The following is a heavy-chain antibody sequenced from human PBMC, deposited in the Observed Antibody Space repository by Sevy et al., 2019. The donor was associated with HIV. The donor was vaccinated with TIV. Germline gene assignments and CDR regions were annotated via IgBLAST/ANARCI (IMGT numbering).Heavy chain of an antibody. J-gene: IGHJ4*02. Sequence: SETLSLTCAVSGVSVSSDTYYWSWIRQPPGKGLEWIGYVYHTGSTNYSPSFKSLVTLPVATFKNQFSLRLFSVAAADTAVYYCAMEPYFFDKSGYYWDYWGQGALVTVSS. V-gene: IGHV4-61*01. CDR3: AMEPYFFDKSGYYWDY. CDR1: GVSVSSDTYY. D-gene: IGHD3-22*01. CDR2: VYHTGST.